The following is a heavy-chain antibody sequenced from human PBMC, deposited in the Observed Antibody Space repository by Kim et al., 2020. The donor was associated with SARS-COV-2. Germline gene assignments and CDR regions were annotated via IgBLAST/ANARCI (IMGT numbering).Heavy chain of an antibody. J-gene: IGHJ5*02. D-gene: IGHD3-3*01. CDR3: ARHVGTTFWNNWVDP. V-gene: IGHV4-59*08. Sequence: SETLSLTCTVSGGSISGYYWSWIRRPPGKGLEWIGYVSSSGVTNYNPSLKARVIISVDTSKKQFSLKLSSVTAADTAMYFCARHVGTTFWNNWVDPWGQG. CDR1: GGSISGYY. CDR2: VSSSGVT.